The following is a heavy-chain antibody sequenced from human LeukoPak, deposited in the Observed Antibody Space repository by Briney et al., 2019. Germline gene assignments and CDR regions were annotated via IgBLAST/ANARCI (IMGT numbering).Heavy chain of an antibody. V-gene: IGHV4-4*09. CDR1: GVSISSYY. J-gene: IGHJ4*02. D-gene: IGHD1-26*01. Sequence: PSETLSLTCTVSGVSISSYYWSWLRQPPGKGLEWIGYIYTSGSTNYNPSLKSRVTISVDTSKNQFSLKLSSVTAADTAVYYCARRVVGAVFDYWGQGTLVTVSS. CDR3: ARRVVGAVFDY. CDR2: IYTSGST.